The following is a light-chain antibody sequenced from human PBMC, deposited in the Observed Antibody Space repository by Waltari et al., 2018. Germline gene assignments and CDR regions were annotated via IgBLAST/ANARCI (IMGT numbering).Light chain of an antibody. CDR1: QGIGTY. J-gene: IGKJ1*01. V-gene: IGKV1-9*01. CDR3: QQLNSDPWM. Sequence: IQLTQSPSSLSASVGDRVTITCRASQGIGTYLAWYQQKPGKAPTLLIYAASTLQSGVPSRFSGSGSGTDFTLTISSLQPEDFATYYCQQLNSDPWMFGQGTKVEIK. CDR2: AAS.